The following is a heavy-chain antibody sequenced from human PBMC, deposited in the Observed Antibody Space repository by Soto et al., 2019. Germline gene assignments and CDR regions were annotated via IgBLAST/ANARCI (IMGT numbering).Heavy chain of an antibody. CDR2: IYHSGST. Sequence: QVQLQESGPGLVKPSGTLSLTCAVSSGSISSSNWWSWVRQPPGKGLEWIGEIYHSGSTNYNPSLKSRLTISVDKSKNQFSLKLSSVTAADTAVYYCARGSPLPHDYGDYGWFDPWGQGTLVTVSS. V-gene: IGHV4-4*02. J-gene: IGHJ5*02. D-gene: IGHD4-17*01. CDR1: SGSISSSNW. CDR3: ARGSPLPHDYGDYGWFDP.